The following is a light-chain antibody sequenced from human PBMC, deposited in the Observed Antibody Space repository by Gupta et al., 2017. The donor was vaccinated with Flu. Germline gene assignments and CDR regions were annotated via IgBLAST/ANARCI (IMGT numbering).Light chain of an antibody. Sequence: QSVLTQPPSASGTPGQRVTISSSGSSANIGSYTVNWYQHLPGPAPRLLIYSDNQRPSGVPDRFSGSKSATSASLAISGLQSEDEAHYYCAAWDDSLSGRGVFGGGTKLTVL. V-gene: IGLV1-44*01. CDR2: SDN. CDR3: AAWDDSLSGRGV. J-gene: IGLJ3*02. CDR1: SANIGSYT.